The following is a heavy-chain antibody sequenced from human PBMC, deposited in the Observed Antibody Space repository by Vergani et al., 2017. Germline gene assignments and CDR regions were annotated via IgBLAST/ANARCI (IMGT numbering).Heavy chain of an antibody. V-gene: IGHV3-48*04. D-gene: IGHD3-10*01. CDR3: ARGGWFGELLFFDY. CDR2: ISSSSSTI. J-gene: IGHJ4*02. CDR1: GFTVSSNY. Sequence: EVQLVESGGGLIQPGGSLRLSCAASGFTVSSNYMNWVRQAPGKGLEWVSYISSSSSTIYYADSVKGRFTISRDNAKNSLYLQMNSLRAEDTAVYYCARGGWFGELLFFDYWGQGTLVTVSS.